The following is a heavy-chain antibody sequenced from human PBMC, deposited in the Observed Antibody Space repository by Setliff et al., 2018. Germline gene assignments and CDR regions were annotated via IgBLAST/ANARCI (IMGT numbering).Heavy chain of an antibody. CDR2: IGAYTGNT. D-gene: IGHD2-8*01. CDR1: GYTFINSV. CDR3: SRLVRYCTTTTCQTLSGGEH. Sequence: ASVKVSCKASGYTFINSVISWVRQAPGQGLEWMGWIGAYTGNTNYAQKLQGRVTMTTDSSTSTAYMDLRSLRSDDTAVYYCSRLVRYCTTTTCQTLSGGEHWGPGTLVTVSS. J-gene: IGHJ1*01. V-gene: IGHV1-18*01.